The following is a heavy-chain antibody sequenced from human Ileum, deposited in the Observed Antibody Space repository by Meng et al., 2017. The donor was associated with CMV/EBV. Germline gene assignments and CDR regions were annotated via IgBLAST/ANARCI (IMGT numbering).Heavy chain of an antibody. Sequence: SVKVSCKASGGTFSSYAISWVRQAPGQGLEWMGGIIPIFGTANYAQKFQGRVTITTDESTSTAYMELSSLRSEDTAVYYCARKTSYDFWSGYYPGYYYYGMDVWGQGTTVTVSS. CDR3: ARKTSYDFWSGYYPGYYYYGMDV. D-gene: IGHD3-3*01. J-gene: IGHJ6*02. CDR2: IIPIFGTA. V-gene: IGHV1-69*05. CDR1: GGTFSSYA.